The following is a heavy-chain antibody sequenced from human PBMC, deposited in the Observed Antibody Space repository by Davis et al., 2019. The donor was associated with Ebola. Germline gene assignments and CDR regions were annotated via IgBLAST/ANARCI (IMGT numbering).Heavy chain of an antibody. Sequence: GESLKISCAASGFTFSSYSMNWVRQAPGKGLEWVSSISSSSSYIYYADSVKGRFTISRDNAKNSLYLQMNSLRAEDTAVYYCARDRHSSGWYVDWGQGTLVTVSS. CDR3: ARDRHSSGWYVD. D-gene: IGHD6-19*01. J-gene: IGHJ4*02. CDR1: GFTFSSYS. CDR2: ISSSSSYI. V-gene: IGHV3-21*01.